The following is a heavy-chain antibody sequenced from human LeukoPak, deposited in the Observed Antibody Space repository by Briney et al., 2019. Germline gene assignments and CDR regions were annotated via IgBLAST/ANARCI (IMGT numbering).Heavy chain of an antibody. CDR3: ATYSGGHIDY. CDR2: IYYSGST. J-gene: IGHJ4*02. D-gene: IGHD5-12*01. CDR1: GGSISSYY. Sequence: SETLSLTCTVSGGSISSYYWSWIRRPPGKGLEWIGYIYYSGSTNYNPSLKSRVTMSVDTSKNQFSPKLSSVTAADTAVYYCATYSGGHIDYWGQGSLVTVSS. V-gene: IGHV4-59*01.